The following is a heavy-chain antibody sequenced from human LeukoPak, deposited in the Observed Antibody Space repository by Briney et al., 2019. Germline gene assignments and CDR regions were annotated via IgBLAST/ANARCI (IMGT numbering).Heavy chain of an antibody. CDR1: GFTFSSHS. CDR3: ARDGGKSAFDY. CDR2: ISSSSSYI. V-gene: IGHV3-21*01. Sequence: GGSLRLSCAASGFTFSSHSMNWVRQAPGEGLEWVSSISSSSSYIYYADSVKGRFTISRDNAKNSLYLQMNSLRAEDTAVYYCARDGGKSAFDYWGQGTLVTVSS. D-gene: IGHD4-23*01. J-gene: IGHJ4*02.